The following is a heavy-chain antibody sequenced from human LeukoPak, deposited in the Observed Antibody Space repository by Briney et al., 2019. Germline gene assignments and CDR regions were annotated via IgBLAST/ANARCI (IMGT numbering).Heavy chain of an antibody. CDR1: GFTFSSYE. CDR3: ARRRTTVTTSLDH. D-gene: IGHD4-17*01. Sequence: GGSLRLSRAASGFTFSSYEMNWVRQAPGKGLQWVSSISSSSSYISYADSVKGRFTISRDNAKNSLYLQMNSLRAEDTAVYYCARRRTTVTTSLDHWGQGTLVTVSS. J-gene: IGHJ5*02. V-gene: IGHV3-21*01. CDR2: ISSSSSYI.